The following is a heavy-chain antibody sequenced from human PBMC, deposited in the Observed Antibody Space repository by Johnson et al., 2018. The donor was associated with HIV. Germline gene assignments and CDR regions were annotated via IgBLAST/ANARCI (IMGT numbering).Heavy chain of an antibody. CDR3: TTFGYSSGWYANAFDI. CDR1: GFTFNNYG. V-gene: IGHV3-15*01. CDR2: IWHDGGTT. J-gene: IGHJ3*02. Sequence: VQLVESGGGVVQPGRSLRLSCAASGFTFNNYGMHWVRQAPGKGLEWVAVIWHDGGTTDYAAPVKGRFTISRDDSKNTLYLQMNSLKTEDTAVYYCTTFGYSSGWYANAFDIWGQGTMVTVSS. D-gene: IGHD6-19*01.